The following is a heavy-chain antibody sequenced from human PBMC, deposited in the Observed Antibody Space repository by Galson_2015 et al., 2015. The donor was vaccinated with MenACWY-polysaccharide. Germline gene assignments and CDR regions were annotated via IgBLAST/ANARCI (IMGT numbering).Heavy chain of an antibody. V-gene: IGHV4-59*01. CDR3: ARSPGGYSSGGQIDS. CDR2: IYSRGST. J-gene: IGHJ4*02. D-gene: IGHD5-18*01. CDR1: GGSLTAYY. Sequence: SLTCRVSGGSLTAYYWAWIRQPPGKGLEWIGCIYSRGSTKYSPSLNSRVTISVDTSNNQFSLKLSSVTAADPAVYYCARSPGGYSSGGQIDSWGQGSLVTVSS.